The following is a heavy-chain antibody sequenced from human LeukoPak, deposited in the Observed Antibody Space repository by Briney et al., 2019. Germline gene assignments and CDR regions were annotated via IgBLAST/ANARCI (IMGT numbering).Heavy chain of an antibody. J-gene: IGHJ5*02. D-gene: IGHD1/OR15-1a*01. V-gene: IGHV4-59*11. CDR3: ARDLGQQWFDP. Sequence: PSETLSLTCTVSGGSISSHYWSWIRQPPGKGLEWIGYIYYSGSTNYNPSLKSRVTISVDTSKNQFSLKLSSVTAADTAVYYCARDLGQQWFDPWGRGTLVTVSS. CDR1: GGSISSHY. CDR2: IYYSGST.